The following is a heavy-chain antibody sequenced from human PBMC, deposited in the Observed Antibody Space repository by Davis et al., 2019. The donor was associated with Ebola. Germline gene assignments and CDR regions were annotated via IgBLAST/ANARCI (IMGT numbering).Heavy chain of an antibody. CDR1: GFTFSDYY. V-gene: IGHV3-23*01. J-gene: IGHJ4*02. CDR3: AKVMRITMIVVVHEGAFDY. D-gene: IGHD3-22*01. CDR2: ISGSGGST. Sequence: GESLKISCAASGFTFSDYYMSWIRQAPGKGLEWVSAISGSGGSTYYADSGKGRFTISRDNSKNTLYLQMNSLRAEDTAVYYCAKVMRITMIVVVHEGAFDYWGQGTLVSVSS.